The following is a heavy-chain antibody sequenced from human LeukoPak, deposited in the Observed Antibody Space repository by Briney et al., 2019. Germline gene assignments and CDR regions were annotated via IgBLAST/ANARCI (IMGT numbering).Heavy chain of an antibody. CDR1: GFTVSSTF. V-gene: IGHV3-53*01. CDR3: ARGDNWNGVGAFDV. J-gene: IGHJ3*01. Sequence: GGSLRLSCEASGFTVSSTFMSWVRQAPGEGLEWVSALYSDGRTYYADSVRGRFTISRDNSKNTLYLQMNSLRAEDTAVYYCARGDNWNGVGAFDVRGQGTLVTVSS. D-gene: IGHD1-20*01. CDR2: LYSDGRT.